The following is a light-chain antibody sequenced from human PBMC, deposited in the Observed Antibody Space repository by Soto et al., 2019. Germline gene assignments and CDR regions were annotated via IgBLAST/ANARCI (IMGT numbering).Light chain of an antibody. CDR1: QGISNY. J-gene: IGKJ1*01. Sequence: DIQMTQSPSSLSASVGDRVTITCRASQGISNYLAWYQQKPGKVPKILIYAASTLQSGVPSRFSASGSGTAFTLTTSSLPPEDLPTYYCPKYHSAPRAFGQGTKVEIK. CDR3: PKYHSAPRA. V-gene: IGKV1-27*01. CDR2: AAS.